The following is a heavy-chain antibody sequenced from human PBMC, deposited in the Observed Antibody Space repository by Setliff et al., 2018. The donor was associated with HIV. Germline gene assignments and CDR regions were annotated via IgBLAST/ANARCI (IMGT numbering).Heavy chain of an antibody. CDR3: ARDQPQDYDSLTGYYTGRYFDY. Sequence: SETLSLTCAVSGYSISIGCYWGWIRQPPGKGLEWIGNIYHSGSTYYNPSLKSRVTISVDTSKNRFSLKLTSVTAADTAVYYCARDQPQDYDSLTGYYTGRYFDYWGRGTLVTVSS. CDR2: IYHSGST. V-gene: IGHV4-38-2*01. CDR1: GYSISIGCY. D-gene: IGHD3-9*01. J-gene: IGHJ4*02.